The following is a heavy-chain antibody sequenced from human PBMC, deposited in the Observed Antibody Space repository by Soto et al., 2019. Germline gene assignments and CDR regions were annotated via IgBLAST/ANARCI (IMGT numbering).Heavy chain of an antibody. V-gene: IGHV4-34*01. Sequence: QVQLQQWGAGLLKPSETLSLTCAVYGGSFSGYYWSWIRQPPGKGLEWIGEINHSGSTNYNPSLKSRVTISVVTSKIQFYLKLSSVTAADTAVYYCARGDIVVVPAVPYYYYYMDVWGKRTTVTVSS. J-gene: IGHJ6*03. CDR2: INHSGST. CDR1: GGSFSGYY. D-gene: IGHD2-2*01. CDR3: ARGDIVVVPAVPYYYYYMDV.